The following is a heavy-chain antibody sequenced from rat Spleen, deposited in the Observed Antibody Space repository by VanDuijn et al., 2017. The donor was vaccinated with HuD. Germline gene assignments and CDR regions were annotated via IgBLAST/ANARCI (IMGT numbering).Heavy chain of an antibody. Sequence: EVQLVESGGDLVQPGRSLKLSCAASGFTFSNYYMAWVRLAPTKGLEWVAFISTGGRSTYYRDSVKGRFTISRDNAKSTLYLQMDSLRSEDTATYYCARHSPIIRGTRYFDYWGQGVMVTVSS. CDR2: ISTGGRST. D-gene: IGHD4-3*01. CDR1: GFTFSNYY. J-gene: IGHJ2*01. V-gene: IGHV5-25*01. CDR3: ARHSPIIRGTRYFDY.